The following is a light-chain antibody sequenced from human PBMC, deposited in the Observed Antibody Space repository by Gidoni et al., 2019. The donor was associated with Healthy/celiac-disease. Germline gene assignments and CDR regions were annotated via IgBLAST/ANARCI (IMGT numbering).Light chain of an antibody. CDR2: HDS. CDR3: QAWDSSTGGYVV. Sequence: SYELTQPPSVSVSPGQTASITCSGDKLGDKYACWYQQKPGQSPVLVIYHDSKRPSGIPGRFSGSNSGNTATLTISGTQAMDEADYYCQAWDSSTGGYVVFGGGTKLTVL. J-gene: IGLJ2*01. CDR1: KLGDKY. V-gene: IGLV3-1*01.